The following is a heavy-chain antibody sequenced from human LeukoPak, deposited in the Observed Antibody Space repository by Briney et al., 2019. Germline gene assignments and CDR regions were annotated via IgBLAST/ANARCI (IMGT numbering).Heavy chain of an antibody. CDR1: GYSFTNYW. D-gene: IGHD3-22*01. J-gene: IGHJ4*02. CDR3: VRRDSGYYYVYDY. CDR2: TYPGDSDT. V-gene: IGHV5-51*01. Sequence: GESLKISCKGSGYSFTNYWIGWVRQMPGKGLXXXGVTYPGDSDTRYSPSFQGQVTISADKSISTAYLQWSSLKASDTAMYYCVRRDSGYYYVYDYWGQGTLVTVSS.